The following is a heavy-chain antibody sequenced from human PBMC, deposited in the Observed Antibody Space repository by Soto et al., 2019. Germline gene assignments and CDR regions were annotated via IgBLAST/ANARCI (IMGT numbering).Heavy chain of an antibody. J-gene: IGHJ6*02. CDR2: ISSSSSYI. D-gene: IGHD5-18*01. CDR3: ARDSRIDGRGYSYGYYGMDV. V-gene: IGHV3-21*01. Sequence: EVQLVESGGGLVKPGGSLRLSCAASGFTFSSYSMNWVRQAPGKGLEWVSSISSSSSYIYYADSVKGRFTISRDNAKNSLYLQMNSLRAEDTAVYYCARDSRIDGRGYSYGYYGMDVWGQGTTVTVSS. CDR1: GFTFSSYS.